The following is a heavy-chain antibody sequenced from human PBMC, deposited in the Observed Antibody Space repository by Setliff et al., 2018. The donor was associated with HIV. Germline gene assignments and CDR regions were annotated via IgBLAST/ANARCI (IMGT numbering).Heavy chain of an antibody. D-gene: IGHD3-22*01. Sequence: GESLRLSCAVSGFTFSSYAMHWVRQAPGKGLEWVAVISYDGSNKYYADSVKGRLTISRDNSKNTLYLQMNSLRAEDTAVYCCARSKGHLYYDDDTCYVLRAFDIWGQGTMVTVSS. CDR2: ISYDGSNK. CDR1: GFTFSSYA. J-gene: IGHJ3*02. V-gene: IGHV3-30*04. CDR3: ARSKGHLYYDDDTCYVLRAFDI.